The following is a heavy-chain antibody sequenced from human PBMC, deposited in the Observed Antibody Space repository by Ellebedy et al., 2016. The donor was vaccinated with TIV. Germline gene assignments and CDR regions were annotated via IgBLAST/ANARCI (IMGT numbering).Heavy chain of an antibody. CDR1: GFTFSDYY. V-gene: IGHV3-11*06. CDR2: ISTSSSYK. CDR3: VRTGRQWFDY. D-gene: IGHD2-8*02. J-gene: IGHJ4*02. Sequence: PGGSLRLSCVASGFTFSDYYMSWIRQAPGKGLEWVSTISTSSSYKKCANSVKGRFTVSRDDAKNSLYLHMNSLNAEDTAVYYCVRTGRQWFDYWGQGTLVTVSS.